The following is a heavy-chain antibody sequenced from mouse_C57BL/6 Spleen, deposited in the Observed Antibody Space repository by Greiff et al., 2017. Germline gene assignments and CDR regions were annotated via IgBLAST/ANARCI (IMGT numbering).Heavy chain of an antibody. CDR2: FYPGSGSI. CDR3: ARNGLLWGGAMDY. V-gene: IGHV1-62-2*01. CDR1: GYTFTEYT. D-gene: IGHD1-1*02. Sequence: QVHVKQSGAELVKPGASVKLSCKASGYTFTEYTIHWVKQRSGQGLEWIGWFYPGSGSITYNEKFKGKATLTADKSSRTVYMELSRLTSEDSAVYVCARNGLLWGGAMDYWGQGTSVTVSS. J-gene: IGHJ4*01.